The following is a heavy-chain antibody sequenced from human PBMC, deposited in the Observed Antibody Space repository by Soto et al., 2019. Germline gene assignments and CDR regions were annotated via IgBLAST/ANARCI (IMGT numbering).Heavy chain of an antibody. CDR3: ARGWDRGYSSGWYVRY. V-gene: IGHV3-30-3*01. CDR1: GFTFSSYA. J-gene: IGHJ4*02. Sequence: QVQLVESGGGVVQPGRSLRLSCAASGFTFSSYAMHWVRQAPGKGLEWVAVISYDGSNKYYADSVKGRFTISRDNSKNRLYLQMNSLRAEDAAVYYCARGWDRGYSSGWYVRYWGQGTLVTVSS. D-gene: IGHD6-19*01. CDR2: ISYDGSNK.